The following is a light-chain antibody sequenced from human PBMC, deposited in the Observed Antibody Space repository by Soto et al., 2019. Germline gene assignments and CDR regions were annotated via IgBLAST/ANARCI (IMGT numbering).Light chain of an antibody. CDR3: QQRSNWPPYT. J-gene: IGKJ2*01. CDR1: QSVSSY. CDR2: DAS. Sequence: EIVVTQSPATLSLSPGERATLSCRASQSVSSYLDWYQQKPGQAPRLLIYDASNRATGIPARFSGSGSGTDFTLTISRLEPEDVAVYYCQQRSNWPPYTFGQGTKLEIK. V-gene: IGKV3-11*01.